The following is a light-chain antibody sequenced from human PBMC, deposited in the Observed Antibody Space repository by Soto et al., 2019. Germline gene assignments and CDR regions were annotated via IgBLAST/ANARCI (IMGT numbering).Light chain of an antibody. Sequence: ALTQPASVSGSPGQSITISCTGTSSDVGGYNYVSWYQQHPGKAPKLMIYDVSNRPSGVSNRFSGSKSGNTASLTISGLQAEDEADYYCSSYTSSYYVFGTGTKVTVL. J-gene: IGLJ1*01. CDR2: DVS. CDR3: SSYTSSYYV. CDR1: SSDVGGYNY. V-gene: IGLV2-14*01.